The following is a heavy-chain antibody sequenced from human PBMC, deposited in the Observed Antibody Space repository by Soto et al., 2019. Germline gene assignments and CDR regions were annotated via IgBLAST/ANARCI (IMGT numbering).Heavy chain of an antibody. CDR3: ARGCYDYVWGSYRSNYYYGMDV. D-gene: IGHD3-16*02. CDR2: INHSGST. Sequence: PETLSLTCAVYGGSFSGYYWSWIRQPPGKGLEWIGEINHSGSTNYNPSLKSRVTISVDTSKNQFSLKLSSVTAADTAVYYCARGCYDYVWGSYRSNYYYGMDVWGQGTTVT. CDR1: GGSFSGYY. J-gene: IGHJ6*02. V-gene: IGHV4-34*01.